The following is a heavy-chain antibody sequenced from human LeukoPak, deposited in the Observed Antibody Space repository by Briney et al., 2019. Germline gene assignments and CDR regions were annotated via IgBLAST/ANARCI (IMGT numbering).Heavy chain of an antibody. Sequence: ASVKVSCKASGGTFSSHAISWVRQAPGQGLEWMGGIIPIFGTANYAQKFQGRVTITTDESTSTAYMELSSLRSEDTAVYYCARGYSGYVPFDYWGQGTLVTVSS. CDR1: GGTFSSHA. CDR3: ARGYSGYVPFDY. V-gene: IGHV1-69*05. D-gene: IGHD5-12*01. CDR2: IIPIFGTA. J-gene: IGHJ4*02.